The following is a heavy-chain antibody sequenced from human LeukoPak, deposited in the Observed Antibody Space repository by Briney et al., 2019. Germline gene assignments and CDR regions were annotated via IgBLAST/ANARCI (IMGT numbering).Heavy chain of an antibody. V-gene: IGHV1-69*01. CDR3: ARGDSSAWYDSNWYFDL. CDR1: GGTFSSYA. CDR2: IIPIFGTA. D-gene: IGHD6-19*01. Sequence: EASVKVSCKASGGTFSSYAISWVRQATGQGLEWRGGIIPIFGTANYAQKFQGRVTITADESTSTAYMELSSLRPDDTAVYYCARGDSSAWYDSNWYFDLWGRGTLVTVSS. J-gene: IGHJ2*01.